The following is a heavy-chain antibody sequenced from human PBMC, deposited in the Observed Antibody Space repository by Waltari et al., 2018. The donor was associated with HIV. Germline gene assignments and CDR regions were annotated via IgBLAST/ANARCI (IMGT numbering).Heavy chain of an antibody. V-gene: IGHV1-2*02. CDR3: ARAYSDILSEAGGY. Sequence: QVQLIQSGAEVKKPGASVKVSCKASGYTCSEYYMFWVRQAPGQGPECMGWINPDSGATNYSQKFQGRVTMTRDSPISTAYMELSSLGSDDTAMYYCARAYSDILSEAGGYWGQGTLVTVST. CDR2: INPDSGAT. CDR1: GYTCSEYY. D-gene: IGHD3-9*01. J-gene: IGHJ4*02.